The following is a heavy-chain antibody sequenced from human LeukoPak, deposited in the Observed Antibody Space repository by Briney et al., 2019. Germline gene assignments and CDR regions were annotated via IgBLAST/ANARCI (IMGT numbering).Heavy chain of an antibody. CDR3: ARGGHIVVVPAAVAQSDYYYGMDV. CDR1: GFTFSSYA. J-gene: IGHJ6*02. D-gene: IGHD2-2*01. V-gene: IGHV4-34*01. CDR2: INHSGST. Sequence: LRLSCAASGFTFSSYAMHWIRQPPGKGLEWIGEINHSGSTNYNPSLKSRVTISVDTSKNQFSLKLSSVTAADTAVYYCARGGHIVVVPAAVAQSDYYYGMDVWGQGTTVTVSS.